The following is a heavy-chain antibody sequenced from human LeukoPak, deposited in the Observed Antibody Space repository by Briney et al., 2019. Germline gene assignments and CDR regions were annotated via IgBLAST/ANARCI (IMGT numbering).Heavy chain of an antibody. CDR1: GYTFTSYG. Sequence: ASVKVSCKASGYTFTSYGISWVRQAPGQGLEWMGWISAYNGNTNYAQNLQGRVTMTTDTSTSTAYMELRSLRSDDTAVYYCAREYPGSNSPVHYYGMDVWGQGTTVTVSS. D-gene: IGHD4-11*01. V-gene: IGHV1-18*01. J-gene: IGHJ6*02. CDR3: AREYPGSNSPVHYYGMDV. CDR2: ISAYNGNT.